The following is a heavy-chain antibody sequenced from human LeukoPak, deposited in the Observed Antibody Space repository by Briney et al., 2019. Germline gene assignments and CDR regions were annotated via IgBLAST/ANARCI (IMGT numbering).Heavy chain of an antibody. D-gene: IGHD5-18*01. V-gene: IGHV4-34*01. Sequence: PSETLSLTCTVSGGSISSYYWSWIRQPPGKGLEWIGEINHSGSTNYNPSLKSRVTISVDTSKNQFSLKLSSVTAADTAVYYCARAYTHTAMEHQTDALNWFDPWGRGTLVTVSS. CDR2: INHSGST. CDR3: ARAYTHTAMEHQTDALNWFDP. CDR1: GGSISSYY. J-gene: IGHJ5*02.